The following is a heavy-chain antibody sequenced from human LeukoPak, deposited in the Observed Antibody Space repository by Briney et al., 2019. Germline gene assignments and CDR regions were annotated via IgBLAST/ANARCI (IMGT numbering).Heavy chain of an antibody. CDR1: GFTFSSYA. J-gene: IGHJ2*01. V-gene: IGHV3-23*01. CDR2: ISGSGGST. CDR3: AKDPGIGLSYWYFDL. D-gene: IGHD3-10*01. Sequence: GGSLRLSCAASGFTFSSYAMSWVRQAPGKGLEWVSAISGSGGSTYYADSVKGRFTISRDNSKNTLYPQMNSLRAEDTAVYYCAKDPGIGLSYWYFDLWGRGTLVTVSS.